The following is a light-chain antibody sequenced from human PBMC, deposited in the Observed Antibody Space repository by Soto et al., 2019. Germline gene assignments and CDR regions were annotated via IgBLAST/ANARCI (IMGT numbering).Light chain of an antibody. Sequence: EIVLTQSPGTLSLSPGERVTLSCRASQSVSSSYVAWYQQKPGQAPRLLIYGASRATGIPDRFSGSGSGTDFTLTISRLEPEDFAVYYCQQYGSSPRTFGPGTKVDI. J-gene: IGKJ3*01. CDR1: QSVSSSY. V-gene: IGKV3-20*01. CDR3: QQYGSSPRT. CDR2: GAS.